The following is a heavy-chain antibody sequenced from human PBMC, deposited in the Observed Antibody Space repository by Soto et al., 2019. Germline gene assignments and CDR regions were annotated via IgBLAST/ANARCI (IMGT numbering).Heavy chain of an antibody. CDR1: GGSISSSSYY. D-gene: IGHD4-17*01. V-gene: IGHV4-39*01. J-gene: IGHJ4*02. CDR2: IYYSGST. CDR3: ARVATVVAFDY. Sequence: SETLSLTCTVSGGSISSSSYYWGWIRQPPGKGLEWIGSIYYSGSTYYNPSLKSRVTISVDTSKNQFSLKLSSVTAADTAVYYCARVATVVAFDYWGQGXLVTVYS.